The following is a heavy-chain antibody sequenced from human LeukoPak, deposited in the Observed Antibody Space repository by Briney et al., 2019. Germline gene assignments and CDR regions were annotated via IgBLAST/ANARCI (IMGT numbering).Heavy chain of an antibody. CDR3: ARARGGAFDI. J-gene: IGHJ3*02. CDR1: GLTFGEHW. D-gene: IGHD3-16*01. V-gene: IGHV3-74*03. CDR2: IITDGSRT. Sequence: GGSLTLSCAASGLTFGEHWMHWVRQAPGKGLVWLSRIITDGSRTTYADSVKGRLTVARDKAKNTQYLQISSLRVEETAVYYCARARGGAFDIWGQGTMVIVSS.